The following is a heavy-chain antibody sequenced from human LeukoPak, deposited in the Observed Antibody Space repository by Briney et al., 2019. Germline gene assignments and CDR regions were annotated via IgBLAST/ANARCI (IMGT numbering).Heavy chain of an antibody. J-gene: IGHJ5*02. D-gene: IGHD3-10*01. Sequence: SETLSLTCAVFGGSFSGYYWSWIRQPPGKGLEWIGEINHSGSTNYKPSLKSRVTMSADTSRNHVSLTLNSVTAADTAVYYCARDSGTTGEVKFDPWGQGTLVTVSS. CDR2: INHSGST. CDR3: ARDSGTTGEVKFDP. CDR1: GGSFSGYY. V-gene: IGHV4-34*01.